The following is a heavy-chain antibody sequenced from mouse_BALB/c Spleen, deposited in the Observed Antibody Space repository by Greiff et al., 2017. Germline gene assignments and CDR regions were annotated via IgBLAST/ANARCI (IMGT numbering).Heavy chain of an antibody. D-gene: IGHD1-1*02. V-gene: IGHV5-12-1*01. CDR3: TRENYDY. Sequence: EVKLVESGGGLVKPGGSLKLSCAASGFAFSSYDMSWVRQTPEKRLEWVAYISSGGGSTYYPDTVKGRFTISRDNAKNTLYLQMSSLKSEDTAMYYCTRENYDYWGQGTSVTVSS. CDR1: GFAFSSYD. J-gene: IGHJ4*01. CDR2: ISSGGGST.